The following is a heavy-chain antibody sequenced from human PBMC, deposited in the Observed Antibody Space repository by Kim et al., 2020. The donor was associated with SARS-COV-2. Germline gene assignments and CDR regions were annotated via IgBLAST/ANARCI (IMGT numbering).Heavy chain of an antibody. CDR2: INHSGST. D-gene: IGHD3-16*01. Sequence: SETLSLTCAVYGGSFSGYYWSWIRQPPGKGLEWIGEINHSGSTNYNPSLKSRVTISVDTSKNQFSLKLSSVTAADTAVYYCARVPAGTIPGGNWFDPWGQGTLVTVSS. J-gene: IGHJ5*02. CDR1: GGSFSGYY. V-gene: IGHV4-34*01. CDR3: ARVPAGTIPGGNWFDP.